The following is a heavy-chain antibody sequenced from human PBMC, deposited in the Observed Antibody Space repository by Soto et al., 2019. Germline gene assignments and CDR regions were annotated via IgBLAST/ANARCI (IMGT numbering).Heavy chain of an antibody. CDR1: GYTFTSYG. D-gene: IGHD3-3*01. CDR3: ARDLTKYYAFWSGYLSFDY. Sequence: ASVKVSCKASGYTFTSYGISWVRQAPGQGLEWMGWISAYNGNTNYAQKLQGRVTMTTDTSTSTAYMELRSLRSDDTAVYYCARDLTKYYAFWSGYLSFDYWGQGTLVTVSS. V-gene: IGHV1-18*01. CDR2: ISAYNGNT. J-gene: IGHJ4*02.